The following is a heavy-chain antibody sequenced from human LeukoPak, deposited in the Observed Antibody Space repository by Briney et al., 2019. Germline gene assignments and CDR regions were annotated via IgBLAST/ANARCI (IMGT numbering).Heavy chain of an antibody. CDR1: GFTFSDHN. V-gene: IGHV3-72*01. Sequence: PGGSLRLSCAASGFTFSDHNMEWVRQAPGKGGEWVGRTRDKGNSYTTEYAASGKGKFTRSREETNKSMYVQIDSLKHEDMTVYYCARDFIGTFGGVIDTWGQGTLVTVSS. CDR3: ARDFIGTFGGVIDT. J-gene: IGHJ5*02. CDR2: TRDKGNSYTT. D-gene: IGHD3-16*01.